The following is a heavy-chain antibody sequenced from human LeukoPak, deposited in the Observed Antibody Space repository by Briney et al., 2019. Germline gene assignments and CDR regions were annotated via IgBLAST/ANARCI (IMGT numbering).Heavy chain of an antibody. CDR1: GYTFTSYA. V-gene: IGHV1-3*01. J-gene: IGHJ6*02. CDR2: INAGNGNT. Sequence: ASVKVSCKASGYTFTSYAMHWVRQAPGQRLEWMGWINAGNGNTKYSQKFQGRVTITRDTSAGTAYMELRSLRSEGTAVYYCARVIDTAMANMGMDVWGQGTTVTVSS. D-gene: IGHD5-18*01. CDR3: ARVIDTAMANMGMDV.